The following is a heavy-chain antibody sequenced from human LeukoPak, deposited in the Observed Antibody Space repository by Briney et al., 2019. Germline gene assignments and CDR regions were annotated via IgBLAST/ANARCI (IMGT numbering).Heavy chain of an antibody. J-gene: IGHJ4*02. V-gene: IGHV1-69*05. D-gene: IGHD3-22*01. CDR2: IIPIFGTA. Sequence: SVKVSCKASGGTFSSYAISWVRQAPGQGLEWMGGIIPIFGTANYAQKFQGRVTITTDESTSTAYMELSSLRSEDTAVYYCARVKHTYYYDSSGCLDWGQGTLVTVSS. CDR3: ARVKHTYYYDSSGCLD. CDR1: GGTFSSYA.